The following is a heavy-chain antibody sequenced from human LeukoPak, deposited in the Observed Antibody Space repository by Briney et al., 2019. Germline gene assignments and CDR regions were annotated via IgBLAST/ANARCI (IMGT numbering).Heavy chain of an antibody. J-gene: IGHJ4*02. CDR3: ASSLISRLDY. V-gene: IGHV4-59*01. D-gene: IGHD3-16*02. CDR1: GGSISGYY. CDR2: IYYSGST. Sequence: PSETLSLTCTVPGGSISGYYWSWIRQPPGKGLEWIGYIYYSGSTNYNPSLKSRVTISVDTSKNQFSLKLSSVTAADTAVYYCASSLISRLDYWGQGTLVTVSS.